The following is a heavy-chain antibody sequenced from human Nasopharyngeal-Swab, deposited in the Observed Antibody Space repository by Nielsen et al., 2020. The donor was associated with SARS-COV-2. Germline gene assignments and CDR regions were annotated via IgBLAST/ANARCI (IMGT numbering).Heavy chain of an antibody. CDR2: INPNSGGT. CDR3: ARDKGDLYYYYYYMDV. Sequence: ASVKVSCKASGYTFTGYYMHWVRQAPGQGLEWMGWINPNSGGTNYAQKFQGRVTMTRDTSISTAYMELSSLRSEDTAVYYCARDKGDLYYYYYYMDVWGKGTTVTVSS. CDR1: GYTFTGYY. J-gene: IGHJ6*03. V-gene: IGHV1-2*02. D-gene: IGHD3-10*01.